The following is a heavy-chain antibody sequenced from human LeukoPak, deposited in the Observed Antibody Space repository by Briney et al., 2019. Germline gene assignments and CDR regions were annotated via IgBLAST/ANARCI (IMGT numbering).Heavy chain of an antibody. CDR2: IYPGDSNT. CDR1: GYPFTNYW. CDR3: ARRVVNNRNWYFNL. Sequence: GESLKISCKGSGYPFTNYWIGWVRQMPGKGLEWIRIIYPGDSNTRYSPSFQGQVTISADKSINTAYVQWSSLKASDTAMYYCARRVVNNRNWYFNLWGRGTLVTVSS. V-gene: IGHV5-51*01. J-gene: IGHJ2*01. D-gene: IGHD4-23*01.